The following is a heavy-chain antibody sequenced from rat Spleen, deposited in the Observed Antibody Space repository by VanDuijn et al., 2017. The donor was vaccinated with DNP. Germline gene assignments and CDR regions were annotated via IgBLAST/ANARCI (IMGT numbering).Heavy chain of an antibody. D-gene: IGHD2-2*01. Sequence: EVQLVESGGGLVQPGRSLKLSCAASGFTFSDYNMAWVRQAPKKGLEWVATITYDGSSTYYRDSVKGRFAISRDNAKSSLYLQMNSLKSEDTATYYCARGDTPDYWGQGVMVTVSS. CDR3: ARGDTPDY. CDR2: ITYDGSST. V-gene: IGHV5-7*01. J-gene: IGHJ2*01. CDR1: GFTFSDYN.